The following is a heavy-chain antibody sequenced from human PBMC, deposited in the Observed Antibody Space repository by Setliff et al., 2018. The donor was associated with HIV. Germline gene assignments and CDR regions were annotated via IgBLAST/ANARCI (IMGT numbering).Heavy chain of an antibody. J-gene: IGHJ4*02. D-gene: IGHD3-10*01. CDR3: ARGMTYGPTGYFDY. CDR2: ISSGGSTI. V-gene: IGHV3-48*04. Sequence: GGSLRLSCAASGLTFSSYWMSWVRQAPGKGLEWLSYISSGGSTIDYADSVKGRFTMSRDNAKNSLYLQMNSLRAEDTAVYYCARGMTYGPTGYFDYWGQGTLVTVSS. CDR1: GLTFSSYW.